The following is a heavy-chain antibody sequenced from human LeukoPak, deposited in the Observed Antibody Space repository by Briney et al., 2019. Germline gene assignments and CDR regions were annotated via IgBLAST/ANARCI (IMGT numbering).Heavy chain of an antibody. CDR1: GGSISSYY. CDR3: ARHAYSGSYLNWFDP. CDR2: IYYSGSS. V-gene: IGHV4-59*08. Sequence: SGTLSLTCTVSGGSISSYYWSWIRQAPGKGLEWIGYIYYSGSSNYNPSLKSRVTTSVDTNKNKFSLKLSSVTTADTAVYYCARHAYSGSYLNWFDPWGQGTLVTVSS. D-gene: IGHD1-26*01. J-gene: IGHJ5*02.